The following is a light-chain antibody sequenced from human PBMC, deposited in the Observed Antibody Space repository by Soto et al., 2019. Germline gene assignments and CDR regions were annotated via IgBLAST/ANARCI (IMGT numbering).Light chain of an antibody. CDR1: QGISNY. CDR3: QKYNSVPAT. Sequence: DIQMTQSPSSLSASVGDRVTITCRASQGISNYLAWYQQKPGKVPKLLIYVASTLQSGVPSRFSGGGSGTDFTLTITSLQPEDVATYYCQKYNSVPATFGQGTRLEIK. J-gene: IGKJ5*01. CDR2: VAS. V-gene: IGKV1-27*01.